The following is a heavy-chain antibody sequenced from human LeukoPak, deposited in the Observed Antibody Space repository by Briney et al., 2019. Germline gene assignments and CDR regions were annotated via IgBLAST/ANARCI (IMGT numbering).Heavy chain of an antibody. CDR1: QFTFSSYA. J-gene: IGHJ6*03. Sequence: GGSLRLSCVASQFTFSSYAMSWVRQAPGKGLEWVSTISDRGDNTHHADSVKGRFTISRDNSKNTLYLQMNSLRAEDTAVYYCAKSGRGDYYYYMDVWGKGTTVTVSS. V-gene: IGHV3-23*01. CDR3: AKSGRGDYYYYMDV. D-gene: IGHD1-14*01. CDR2: ISDRGDNT.